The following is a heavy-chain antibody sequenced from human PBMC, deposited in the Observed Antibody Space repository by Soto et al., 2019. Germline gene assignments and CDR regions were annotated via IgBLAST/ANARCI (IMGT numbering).Heavy chain of an antibody. V-gene: IGHV3-21*01. CDR2: ISSSSSYI. J-gene: IGHJ3*02. D-gene: IGHD6-13*01. CDR1: GFTFSNYT. CDR3: ATIGQQLVQDAFDI. Sequence: GGSLRLSCAASGFTFSNYTMNWVRQAPGKGLGWVSSISSSSSYIYYADSVRGRFTISRDDAKNSLYLQMNSLGAEDTAVYYCATIGQQLVQDAFDIWGQGTMVTVSS.